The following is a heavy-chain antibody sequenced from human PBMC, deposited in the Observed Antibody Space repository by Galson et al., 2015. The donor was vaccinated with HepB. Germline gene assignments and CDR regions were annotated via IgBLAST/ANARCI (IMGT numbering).Heavy chain of an antibody. D-gene: IGHD6-19*01. CDR2: ISGSGGST. Sequence: LRLSCAASGFTFSSYAMSWVRRAPGKGLEWVSAISGSGGSTYYADSVKGRFTISRDNSKNTLYLQMNSLRAEDTAVYYCAKDLPLRLVAVAGPSWFDPWGQGTLVTVSS. CDR3: AKDLPLRLVAVAGPSWFDP. J-gene: IGHJ5*02. CDR1: GFTFSSYA. V-gene: IGHV3-23*01.